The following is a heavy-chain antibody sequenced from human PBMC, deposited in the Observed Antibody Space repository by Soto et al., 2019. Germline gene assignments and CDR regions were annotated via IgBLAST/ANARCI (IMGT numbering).Heavy chain of an antibody. V-gene: IGHV4-59*01. CDR3: ARAMYAGFTHYFDR. J-gene: IGHJ5*02. Sequence: SETLSLTCVFSGYSITSYHWRWIRQFPGKGLEWIAYTAYTGNTNYNPSLKSRVTISMXXXXXXLXVXLXXXTAAXTAVYYCARAMYAGFTHYFDRWREGNLVT. CDR2: TAYTGNT. D-gene: IGHD2-8*01. CDR1: GYSITSYH.